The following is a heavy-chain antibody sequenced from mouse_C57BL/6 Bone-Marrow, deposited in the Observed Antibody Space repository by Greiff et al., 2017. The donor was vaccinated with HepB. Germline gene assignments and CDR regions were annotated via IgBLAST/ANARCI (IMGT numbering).Heavy chain of an antibody. CDR3: ARRALLYDYFDY. CDR2: IYPGDGDT. J-gene: IGHJ2*01. V-gene: IGHV1-82*01. CDR1: GYAFSSSW. Sequence: QVQLQQSGPELVKPGASVKISCKASGYAFSSSWMNWVKQRPGKGLEWIGRIYPGDGDTNYNGKFKGKATLTADKSSSTAYMQLISLTSEDSAVYFCARRALLYDYFDYWGQGTTLTVSS. D-gene: IGHD2-12*01.